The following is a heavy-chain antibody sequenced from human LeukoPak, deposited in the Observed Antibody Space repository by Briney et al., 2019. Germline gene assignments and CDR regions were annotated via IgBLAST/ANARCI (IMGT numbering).Heavy chain of an antibody. D-gene: IGHD6-13*01. Sequence: SETLSLTCSVSGGSISSYYWSWIRQPPGKELEWIGYVFYSGSTSYNPSLKSRVTISVDTSKNQFSLKLSSVTAADTAVYYCASPGIVAAGTDRGFDYWGQGTLVTVSS. J-gene: IGHJ4*02. CDR3: ASPGIVAAGTDRGFDY. V-gene: IGHV4-59*01. CDR2: VFYSGST. CDR1: GGSISSYY.